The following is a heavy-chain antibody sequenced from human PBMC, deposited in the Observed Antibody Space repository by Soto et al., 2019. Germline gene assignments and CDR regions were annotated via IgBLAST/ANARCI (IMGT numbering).Heavy chain of an antibody. V-gene: IGHV3-30-3*01. CDR1: GFTFTNYP. D-gene: IGHD1-26*01. Sequence: QVQLVESGGGVVQPGRSLRLSCAASGFTFTNYPMHWVRQAPGKGLAWVAVVSHDGINTYYADSVKGRFTISRDNSKNTLYMQINRLRTEDTAVFYCAREKTVGGIRLDNWGQGTLVTVSS. J-gene: IGHJ4*02. CDR3: AREKTVGGIRLDN. CDR2: VSHDGINT.